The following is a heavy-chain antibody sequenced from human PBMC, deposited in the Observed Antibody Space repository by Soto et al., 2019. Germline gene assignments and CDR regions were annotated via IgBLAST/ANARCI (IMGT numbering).Heavy chain of an antibody. J-gene: IGHJ5*02. CDR2: ISSTTGTYI. CDR1: GFTFSTYT. CDR3: AGVAIPYQLLGWFDP. V-gene: IGHV3-21*01. D-gene: IGHD2-2*01. Sequence: GGSLRLSCAASGFTFSTYTMNWVRQAPGRGLEWVSSISSTTGTYIYYADSVKGRFTISRDNAKDSLYLQMNSLGAEDTAIYYCAGVAIPYQLLGWFDPWGQGTPVTVSS.